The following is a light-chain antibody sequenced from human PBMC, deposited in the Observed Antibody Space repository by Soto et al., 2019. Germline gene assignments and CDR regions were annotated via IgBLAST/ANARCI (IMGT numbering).Light chain of an antibody. V-gene: IGKV3-20*01. CDR1: QTASSSH. J-gene: IGKJ2*01. Sequence: EIVITQAPATLSVSPGERATLSCRASQTASSSHLAWYQQKPGQAPRLLIYDASSRDTGISDRFSGSGSGTDFTLTISRLESEDFAVYYCQQYGRSPYTFGQGTKVDI. CDR3: QQYGRSPYT. CDR2: DAS.